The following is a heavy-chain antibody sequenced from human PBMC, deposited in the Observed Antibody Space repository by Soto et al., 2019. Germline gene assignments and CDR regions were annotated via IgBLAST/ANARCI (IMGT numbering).Heavy chain of an antibody. CDR3: ARFDGYSGPDAFDI. Sequence: PSQTLSLTCAISGDSVSSNSAAWNWIRQSPSRGLKWLGRTYYRSKWYNDYTVSVKRRITINPDTSKNHFSLQLNSVTPVDTAVYYCARFDGYSGPDAFDIWGQGTMV. CDR1: GDSVSSNSAA. D-gene: IGHD5-12*01. J-gene: IGHJ3*02. CDR2: TYYRSKWYN. V-gene: IGHV6-1*01.